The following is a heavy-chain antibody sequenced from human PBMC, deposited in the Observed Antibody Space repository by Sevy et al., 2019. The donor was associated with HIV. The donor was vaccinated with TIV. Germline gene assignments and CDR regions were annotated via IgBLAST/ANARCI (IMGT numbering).Heavy chain of an antibody. Sequence: GGSLRLSCAASAFTFSTYAMHWVRQAPGKGLEWVAVISYDGSHKYYADSVKGRFTISRDDSQSSLYLQMNTLRAEDTAVYYCARDAGYSVNWYPRFDPWGQGTLVTVSS. J-gene: IGHJ5*02. CDR3: ARDAGYSVNWYPRFDP. CDR2: ISYDGSHK. D-gene: IGHD6-13*01. V-gene: IGHV3-30*03. CDR1: AFTFSTYA.